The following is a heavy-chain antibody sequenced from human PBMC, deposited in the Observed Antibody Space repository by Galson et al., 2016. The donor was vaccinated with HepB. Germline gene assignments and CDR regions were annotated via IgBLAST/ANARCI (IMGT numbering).Heavy chain of an antibody. CDR2: ISGNSDNT. Sequence: SLRLSCAASGFTFSSSAMSWVRQAPGKGLERVSAISGNSDNTYYADSVEGRFTISKDNSKNTLYLQVNSLRAEDTAIYYCAKGGAYDHWGQGTLVTFSS. CDR3: AKGGAYDH. CDR1: GFTFSSSA. J-gene: IGHJ4*02. V-gene: IGHV3-23*01.